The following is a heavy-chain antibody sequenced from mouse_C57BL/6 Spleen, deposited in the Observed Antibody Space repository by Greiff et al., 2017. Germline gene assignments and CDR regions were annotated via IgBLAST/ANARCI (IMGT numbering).Heavy chain of an antibody. CDR2: ISDGGSYT. CDR1: GFTFSSYA. J-gene: IGHJ2*01. Sequence: EVQVVESGGGLVKPGGSLKLSCAASGFTFSSYAMSWVRQTPEKRLEWVATISDGGSYTYYPDNVKGRFTISRDNAKNNLYLQMSHLKSEDTAMYYCARDSSSSFWYYFDYWGQGTTLTVSS. CDR3: ARDSSSSFWYYFDY. V-gene: IGHV5-4*01. D-gene: IGHD1-1*01.